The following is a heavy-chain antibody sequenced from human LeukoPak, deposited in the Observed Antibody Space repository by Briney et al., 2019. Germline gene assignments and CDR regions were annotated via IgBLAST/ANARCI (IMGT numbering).Heavy chain of an antibody. D-gene: IGHD6-19*01. CDR2: IYHSGSGST. V-gene: IGHV4-30-2*02. CDR3: ASYSYSSEKMIDY. J-gene: IGHJ4*02. CDR1: GGSISSGGHS. Sequence: TPSQTLSLTCTVSGGSISSGGHSWSWIRQPPGKGLEWIGYIYHSGSGSTYYNPSLKSRVTISVDTSKNQFSLKLSSVTAADTAVYYCASYSYSSEKMIDYWGQGTLVTVSS.